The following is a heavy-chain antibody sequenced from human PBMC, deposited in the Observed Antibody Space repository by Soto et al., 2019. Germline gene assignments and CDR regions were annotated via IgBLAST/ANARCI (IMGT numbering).Heavy chain of an antibody. D-gene: IGHD2-2*01. CDR1: GGSISSGGYY. V-gene: IGHV4-31*02. CDR3: ARDSKRLGYCSSTSCPYYAFDI. CDR2: IYYSGST. J-gene: IGHJ3*02. Sequence: SETLSLTCTVSGGSISSGGYYWSWIRQHPGKGLEWIGYIYYSGSTYYNPSLKSRVTISVDTSKNQFSLKLSSVTAADTAVYYCARDSKRLGYCSSTSCPYYAFDIWGQGTMVTVSS.